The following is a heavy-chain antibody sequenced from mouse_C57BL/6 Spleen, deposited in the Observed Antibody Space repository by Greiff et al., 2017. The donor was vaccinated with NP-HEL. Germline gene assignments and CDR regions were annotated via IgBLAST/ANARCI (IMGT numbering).Heavy chain of an antibody. CDR1: GFTFSSYA. D-gene: IGHD2-14*01. Sequence: EVMLVESGEGLVKPGGSLKLSCAASGFTFSSYAMSWVRQTPEKRLEWVAYISSGGDYIYYADTVKGRFTISRDNARNTLYLQMSSLKSEDTAMYYCTRDRRGYAWFAYWGQGTLVTVSA. J-gene: IGHJ3*01. CDR2: ISSGGDYI. CDR3: TRDRRGYAWFAY. V-gene: IGHV5-9-1*02.